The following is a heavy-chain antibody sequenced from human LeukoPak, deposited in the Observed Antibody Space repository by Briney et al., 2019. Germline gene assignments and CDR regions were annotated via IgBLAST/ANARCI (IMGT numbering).Heavy chain of an antibody. J-gene: IGHJ4*02. CDR3: ARGFKGSGSYYNSPYFDY. Sequence: PSETLSLTCAVYGGSFSVYYWSWLRQPPGKGLEWIGEINHSGSTNYNPSLKSRVTISVDTSKNQFPLKLSSVTAADTAVYYCARGFKGSGSYYNSPYFDYWGQGTLVTVSS. D-gene: IGHD3-10*01. CDR2: INHSGST. V-gene: IGHV4-34*01. CDR1: GGSFSVYY.